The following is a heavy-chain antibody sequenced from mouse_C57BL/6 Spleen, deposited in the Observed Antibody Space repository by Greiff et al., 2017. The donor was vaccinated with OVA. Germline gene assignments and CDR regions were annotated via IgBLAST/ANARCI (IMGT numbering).Heavy chain of an antibody. V-gene: IGHV1-80*01. J-gene: IGHJ2*01. CDR1: GYAFSSYW. D-gene: IGHD1-1*01. Sequence: VQLQQSGAELVKPGASVKISCKASGYAFSSYWMNWVKQRPGKGLEWIGQIYPGDGDTNYNGKFKGKATLTADKSSSTAYMQLSSLTSEDSAVYFCARALITTVVAPDYWGQGTTLTVSS. CDR3: ARALITTVVAPDY. CDR2: IYPGDGDT.